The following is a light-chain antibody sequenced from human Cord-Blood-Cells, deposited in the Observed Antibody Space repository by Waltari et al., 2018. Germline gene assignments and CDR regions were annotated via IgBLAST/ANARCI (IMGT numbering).Light chain of an antibody. V-gene: IGLV2-8*01. J-gene: IGLJ1*01. CDR3: SSYAGSNNYV. CDR2: EVS. Sequence: QSALTQPPSASGSPGQSVTISCTGTSSDVGGYNYVPWYQQHPGHAPNLMIYEVSKRPSGVPDRFSGSKSGNTASLTVSGLQAEDEADYYCSSYAGSNNYVFGTGTKVTVL. CDR1: SSDVGGYNY.